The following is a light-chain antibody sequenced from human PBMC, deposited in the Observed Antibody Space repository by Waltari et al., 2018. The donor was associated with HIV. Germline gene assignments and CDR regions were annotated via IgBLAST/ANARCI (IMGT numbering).Light chain of an antibody. CDR3: SSYTSSSTYVV. Sequence: QSALTQPASGSGSPGRSITISCTGTSSDVGGYNYVSCYQQHQGKAPKLMIYGVSNRPSGVSNRFSGSKSGNTASLTISGLQAEDEADYYCSSYTSSSTYVVFGGGTKLTVL. V-gene: IGLV2-14*01. CDR2: GVS. J-gene: IGLJ2*01. CDR1: SSDVGGYNY.